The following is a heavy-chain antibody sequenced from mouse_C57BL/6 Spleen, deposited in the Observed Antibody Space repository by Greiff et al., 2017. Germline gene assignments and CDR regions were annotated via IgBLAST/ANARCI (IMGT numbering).Heavy chain of an antibody. J-gene: IGHJ2*01. V-gene: IGHV5-12*01. Sequence: EVKLVESGGGLVQPGGSLKLSCAASGFTFSDYYMYWVRQTPEKRLEWVAYISNGGGSTYYPDTVKGRFTISRDNAKNTLYLQMSRLKSEDTAMYYCARNWFDYWGQGTTLTVSS. CDR2: ISNGGGST. CDR3: ARNWFDY. D-gene: IGHD4-1*01. CDR1: GFTFSDYY.